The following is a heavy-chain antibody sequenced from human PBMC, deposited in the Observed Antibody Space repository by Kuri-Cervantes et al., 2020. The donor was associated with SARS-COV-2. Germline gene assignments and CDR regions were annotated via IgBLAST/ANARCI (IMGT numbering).Heavy chain of an antibody. Sequence: GESLKISCAASGFTFSSYAMRWVRQAPGKGLEWVSPISGSGGSTYYADSVKGRFTISRDNSKNTLYLQMNSLRAEDTAVYYCAKCLAGQWLVPGYYYGMDVWGQGTTVTVSS. CDR3: AKCLAGQWLVPGYYYGMDV. CDR2: ISGSGGST. CDR1: GFTFSSYA. V-gene: IGHV3-23*01. J-gene: IGHJ6*02. D-gene: IGHD6-19*01.